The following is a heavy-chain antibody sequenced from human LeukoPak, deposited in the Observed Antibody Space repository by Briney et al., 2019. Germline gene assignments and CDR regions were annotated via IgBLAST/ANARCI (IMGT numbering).Heavy chain of an antibody. V-gene: IGHV3-33*06. CDR1: GFTFSSYG. CDR3: AKGGVVPADMDV. J-gene: IGHJ6*03. Sequence: PGGSLRLSCAASGFTFSSYGMHWVRQAPGNGLEWVAVIWYDGSNKYYADSVKGRFTISRDNSKNKLYLQMNSLSAEDTAVYYCAKGGVVPADMDVWGKGTTVTVSS. CDR2: IWYDGSNK. D-gene: IGHD2-2*01.